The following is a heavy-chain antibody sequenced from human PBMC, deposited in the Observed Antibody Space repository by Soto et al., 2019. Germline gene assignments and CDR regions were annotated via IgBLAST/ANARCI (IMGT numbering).Heavy chain of an antibody. CDR2: IIPLFGTA. CDR3: ARGVHYDSSGYYYFY. J-gene: IGHJ4*02. CDR1: GGTFSTYA. Sequence: SVKVSCKASGGTFSTYAIDWVRQAPGQGLEWMGGIIPLFGTAKYAQNFQGRITITADESTNTAYMELRSLRSQDTAVYYCARGVHYDSSGYYYFYWGQGTLVTVSS. D-gene: IGHD3-22*01. V-gene: IGHV1-69*13.